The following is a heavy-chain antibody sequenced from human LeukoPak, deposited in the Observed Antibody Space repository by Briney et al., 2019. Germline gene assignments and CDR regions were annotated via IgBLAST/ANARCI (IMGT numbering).Heavy chain of an antibody. CDR1: GFTFSSYA. J-gene: IGHJ4*02. Sequence: GGSLRLSCAASGFTFSSYAMHWVRQAPGKGLEWVAVISYDGSNKYYADSVKGRFTISRDNSKNTLYLQMNSLRAEDTAVYYCARDLITMVRGAGIDYWGQGTLVTVSS. V-gene: IGHV3-30*01. CDR2: ISYDGSNK. CDR3: ARDLITMVRGAGIDY. D-gene: IGHD3-10*01.